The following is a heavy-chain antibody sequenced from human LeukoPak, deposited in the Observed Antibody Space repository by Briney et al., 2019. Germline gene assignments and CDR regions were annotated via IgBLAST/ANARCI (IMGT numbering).Heavy chain of an antibody. J-gene: IGHJ6*03. D-gene: IGHD3-16*01. V-gene: IGHV3-23*01. CDR1: GLTFSSYA. CDR2: ISGSGSNT. Sequence: PGGSLRLSCVASGLTFSSYAMSWVRQAPGKGLEWVSSISGSGSNTHYADSVKGRFTISRDNSKNTLYLQMNSLRAEDTAVYYCAKDYAGGWPKRGMDVWGKGTTVTVSS. CDR3: AKDYAGGWPKRGMDV.